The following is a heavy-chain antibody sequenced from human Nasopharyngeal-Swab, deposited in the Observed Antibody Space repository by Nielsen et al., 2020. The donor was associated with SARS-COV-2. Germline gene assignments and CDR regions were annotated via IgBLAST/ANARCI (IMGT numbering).Heavy chain of an antibody. D-gene: IGHD6-13*01. Sequence: WIRQPPGQGLEWIGSIYYSGSTYYNPSLKSRVTISVDTSKNQFSLKVTSVAAADTAVYYCAGVARSSWYVLDNWFDPWGHGTLVTVSS. V-gene: IGHV4-39*01. CDR2: IYYSGST. CDR3: AGVARSSWYVLDNWFDP. J-gene: IGHJ5*02.